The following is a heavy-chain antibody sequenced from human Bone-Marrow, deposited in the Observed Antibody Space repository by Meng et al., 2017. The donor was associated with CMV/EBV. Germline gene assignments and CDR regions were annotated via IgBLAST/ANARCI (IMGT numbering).Heavy chain of an antibody. D-gene: IGHD4-17*01. V-gene: IGHV4-61*02. Sequence: QVQLEESGPGLGRPAQTLSLTCTVSGGSISSGDYYWSWIRQPPGKGLEWIGRIYTSGSTNYNPSLKSRVTMSVDTSKNQFSLKLSSVTAADTAVYYCASELGGGDYAYWGQGTLVTVSS. CDR1: GGSISSGDYY. J-gene: IGHJ4*02. CDR2: IYTSGST. CDR3: ASELGGGDYAY.